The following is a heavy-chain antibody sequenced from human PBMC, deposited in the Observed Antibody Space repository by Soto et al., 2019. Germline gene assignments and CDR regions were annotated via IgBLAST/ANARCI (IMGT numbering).Heavy chain of an antibody. CDR2: ISAYNGNT. Sequence: ASVKVSCKASGYTFTSYGISWVRQAPGQGLEWMGWISAYNGNTNCAQKLQGRVTMTTDTSTSTAYMERRSLRSDDTAVYYCARDQEELGYCSGGSCQSLGYWGQGTLVTVSS. CDR3: ARDQEELGYCSGGSCQSLGY. D-gene: IGHD2-15*01. CDR1: GYTFTSYG. V-gene: IGHV1-18*01. J-gene: IGHJ4*02.